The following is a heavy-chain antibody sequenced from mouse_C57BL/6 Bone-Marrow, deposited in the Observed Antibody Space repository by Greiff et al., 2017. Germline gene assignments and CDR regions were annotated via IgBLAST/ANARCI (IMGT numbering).Heavy chain of an antibody. CDR3: ARDGNLRFAY. Sequence: VQLQQPGAELVMPGASVKLSCKASGYTFTSYWMHWVKQRPGQGLEWIGEIDPSDSYNYYNQQFKGQSTLTVDKSSSQAYMQLSSLTSEDSAVYYCARDGNLRFAYWGQGTLVTVSA. CDR1: GYTFTSYW. J-gene: IGHJ3*01. D-gene: IGHD2-1*01. V-gene: IGHV1-69*01. CDR2: IDPSDSYN.